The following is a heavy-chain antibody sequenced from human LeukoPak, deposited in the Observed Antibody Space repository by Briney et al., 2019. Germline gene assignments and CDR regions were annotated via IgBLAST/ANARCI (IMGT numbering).Heavy chain of an antibody. Sequence: SETLSLTCTVSGYSISSGYYWGWIRQPPGKGLEWIGSIYHSGSTYYNPSLKSRVTISVDTSKNQFSLKLSSVTAADTAVYYCARDGRRTIFGVVADGWFDPWGQGTLVTVSS. J-gene: IGHJ5*02. D-gene: IGHD3-3*01. CDR1: GYSISSGYY. CDR3: ARDGRRTIFGVVADGWFDP. V-gene: IGHV4-38-2*02. CDR2: IYHSGST.